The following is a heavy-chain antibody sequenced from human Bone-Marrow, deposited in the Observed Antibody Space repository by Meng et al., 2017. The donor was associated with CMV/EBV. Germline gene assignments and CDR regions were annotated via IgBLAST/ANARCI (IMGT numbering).Heavy chain of an antibody. Sequence: ASVKVSCKASGYTFTGYDINWVRQATGQGLEWMGWMNPNSGNTGYAQKFQGRVTMTRNTSISTAYMELSSLRSEDTAVYYCARGVRYYYSSGYGYWGQGTLITVSS. V-gene: IGHV1-8*01. D-gene: IGHD3-22*01. J-gene: IGHJ4*02. CDR2: MNPNSGNT. CDR3: ARGVRYYYSSGYGY. CDR1: GYTFTGYD.